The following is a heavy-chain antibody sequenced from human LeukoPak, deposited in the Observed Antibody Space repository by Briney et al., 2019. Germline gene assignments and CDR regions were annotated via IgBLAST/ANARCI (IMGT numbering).Heavy chain of an antibody. V-gene: IGHV3-21*01. J-gene: IGHJ3*02. CDR1: GLTFSSYS. CDR3: ARVDTAVVGAFDI. D-gene: IGHD5-18*01. CDR2: ISSSSSYI. Sequence: GGSLRLSCAASGLTFSSYSMNWVRQAPGKGLEWVSSISSSSSYIYYADSVKGRFTISRDSAKNSLYLQMNSLRAEDTAVYYCARVDTAVVGAFDIWGQGTMVTVSS.